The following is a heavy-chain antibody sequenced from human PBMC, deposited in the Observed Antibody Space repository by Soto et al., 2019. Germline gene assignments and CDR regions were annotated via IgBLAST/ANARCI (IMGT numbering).Heavy chain of an antibody. CDR2: ISYTGSNK. J-gene: IGHJ4*02. V-gene: IGHV3-30-3*01. Sequence: VQLVESGGGVVQPGRSLRLSCTASGFTFSNYAMHWVRQAPGKGLEWVAVISYTGSNKYYADSVKGRFTISRDNSMNTLYLQMNSLRTEDTAVYYCARDWDYHDNTAYGTFDSWGQGTLVTVSS. D-gene: IGHD3-22*01. CDR1: GFTFSNYA. CDR3: ARDWDYHDNTAYGTFDS.